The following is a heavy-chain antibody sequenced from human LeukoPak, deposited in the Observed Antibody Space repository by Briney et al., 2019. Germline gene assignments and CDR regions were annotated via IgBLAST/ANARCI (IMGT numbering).Heavy chain of an antibody. CDR2: IYYSGST. CDR1: GGSISSYY. D-gene: IGHD7-27*01. CDR3: ARRHWGPIDY. Sequence: PSETLSLTCTVSGGSISSYYWSWIRQPPGKGLEWIGYIYYSGSTNYNPSLKSRVTISVDTSKNQFSLKLSSVTAEDTAVYYCARRHWGPIDYWGQGTLVTVSS. V-gene: IGHV4-59*08. J-gene: IGHJ4*02.